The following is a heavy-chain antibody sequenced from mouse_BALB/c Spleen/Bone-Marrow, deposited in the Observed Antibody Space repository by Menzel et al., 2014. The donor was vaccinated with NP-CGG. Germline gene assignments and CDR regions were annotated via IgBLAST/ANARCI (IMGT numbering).Heavy chain of an antibody. Sequence: VQLKESGAELVKPGASVKLSCTASGFNIKDTYMHWVKQRPEQGLEWIGRIDPANGNTKYDPKFQGKATITADTSSNTAYLQPSSLTSEDTAVYYCARYRPGTYFDHWGQGTTLPVSS. CDR2: IDPANGNT. CDR1: GFNIKDTY. J-gene: IGHJ2*01. V-gene: IGHV14-3*02. D-gene: IGHD2-14*01. CDR3: ARYRPGTYFDH.